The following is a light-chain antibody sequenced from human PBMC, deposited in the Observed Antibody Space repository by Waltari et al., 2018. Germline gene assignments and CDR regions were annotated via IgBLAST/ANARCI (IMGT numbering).Light chain of an antibody. CDR1: QGISSA. Sequence: AIQLTPSPSSLSASVGDRVTITCRASQGISSALAWYQQKPGKAPKLLIYDASRLESGVPSRFSGSGSGTDFTLTISSLQPEDFATYYCQQFNSYPYTFGQGTKLEIK. J-gene: IGKJ2*01. CDR3: QQFNSYPYT. CDR2: DAS. V-gene: IGKV1-13*02.